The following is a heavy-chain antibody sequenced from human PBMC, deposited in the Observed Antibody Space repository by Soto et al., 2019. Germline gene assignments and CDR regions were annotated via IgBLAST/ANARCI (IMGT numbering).Heavy chain of an antibody. J-gene: IGHJ6*02. CDR1: GYTFTSYG. CDR2: ISAYNGNT. D-gene: IGHD1-7*01. CDR3: ARVITGTTFSYDYGMDV. Sequence: QVQLVQSGAEVKKPGASVKVSCKASGYTFTSYGISWVRQAPGQGLEWMGWISAYNGNTNYAQKLQGRVTMTTDTSXSXXYMELRSLRSDDTAVYYCARVITGTTFSYDYGMDVWGQGTTVTVSS. V-gene: IGHV1-18*01.